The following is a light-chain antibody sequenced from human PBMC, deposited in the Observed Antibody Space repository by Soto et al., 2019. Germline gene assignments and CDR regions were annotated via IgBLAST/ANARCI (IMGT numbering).Light chain of an antibody. CDR2: DAS. V-gene: IGKV3-11*01. J-gene: IGKJ5*01. Sequence: EIVLTQSPATLSLSPGERATLSCRASQSVSSYLAWDQQKPGQAPRLLIYDASNRATGIPARFSGSGSGTDFTLTISSLEPEDFAVYYCQQRSNWQITFGQGTRLESK. CDR3: QQRSNWQIT. CDR1: QSVSSY.